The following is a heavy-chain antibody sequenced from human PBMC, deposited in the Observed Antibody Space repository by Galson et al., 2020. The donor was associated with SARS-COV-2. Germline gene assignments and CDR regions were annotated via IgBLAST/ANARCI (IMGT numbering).Heavy chain of an antibody. Sequence: ASVKVSCKASAYTFTGYYMHWVRQAPGQGLEWMGWINPNSGGTNYAQKFQGWVTMTRDTSISTAYMELSRLRSDDTAVYYCARESFGVVSNRMVYYYCYMDVWGKGTTVTVSS. CDR1: AYTFTGYY. CDR3: ARESFGVVSNRMVYYYCYMDV. J-gene: IGHJ6*03. V-gene: IGHV1-2*04. D-gene: IGHD3-3*01. CDR2: INPNSGGT.